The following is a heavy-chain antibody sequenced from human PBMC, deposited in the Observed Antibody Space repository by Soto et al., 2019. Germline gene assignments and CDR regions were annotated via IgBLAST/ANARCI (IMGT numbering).Heavy chain of an antibody. CDR1: GGSFSGYY. D-gene: IGHD6-13*01. V-gene: IGHV4-34*01. Sequence: SETLSLTCAVYGGSFSGYYWSWIRQPPGKGLEWIGEINHSGSTNYNPSLKSRVTISVDTSKNQFSLKLSSVTAADTAVYYCARAYPPGAAGTGWFDPWGQGTLVTVSS. CDR3: ARAYPPGAAGTGWFDP. CDR2: INHSGST. J-gene: IGHJ5*02.